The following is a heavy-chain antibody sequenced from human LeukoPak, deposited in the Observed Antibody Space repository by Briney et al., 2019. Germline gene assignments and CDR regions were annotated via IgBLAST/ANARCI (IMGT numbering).Heavy chain of an antibody. D-gene: IGHD3-3*01. J-gene: IGHJ4*02. CDR1: GYTFTSYD. CDR3: ARANRITIFGVVIDRHFDY. Sequence: GASVNVSCKASGYTFTSYDINWVRQAPGQGLEWMGWMNPNSGNTGYAQKFQGRVTMTRNTSISTAYMELSSLRSEDTAVYYCARANRITIFGVVIDRHFDYWGQGTLVTVSS. CDR2: MNPNSGNT. V-gene: IGHV1-8*01.